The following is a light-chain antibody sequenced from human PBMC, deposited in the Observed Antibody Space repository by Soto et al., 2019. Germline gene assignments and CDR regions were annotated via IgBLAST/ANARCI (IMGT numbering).Light chain of an antibody. CDR1: QSVSSN. Sequence: EVVMTQSPVTLSVSPGERVTLSCRASQSVSSNLAWYQQKPGQAPRLLIYGASTRATGIPARFSGSGSGTDFTLTISRLEPEDFAVYYCQQYGSSRGITFGPGTKVDIK. CDR2: GAS. J-gene: IGKJ3*01. V-gene: IGKV3-20*01. CDR3: QQYGSSRGIT.